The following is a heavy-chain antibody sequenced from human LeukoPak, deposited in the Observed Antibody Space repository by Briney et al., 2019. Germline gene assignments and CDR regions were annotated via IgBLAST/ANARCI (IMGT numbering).Heavy chain of an antibody. V-gene: IGHV4-59*01. CDR3: AREEDYYGMDV. CDR1: GGSISSYY. Sequence: SETLSLTCTVSGGSISSYYWSWIRRPPGKGLEWIGYIYYSGSTNYNPSLKSRVTISVDTSKNQFSLKLSSVTAAGTAVYYCAREEDYYGMDVWGQGTTVSVSS. J-gene: IGHJ6*02. CDR2: IYYSGST.